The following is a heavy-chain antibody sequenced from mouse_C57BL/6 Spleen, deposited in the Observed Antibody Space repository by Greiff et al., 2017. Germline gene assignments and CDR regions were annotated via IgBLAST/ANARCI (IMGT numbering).Heavy chain of an antibody. Sequence: VQLQQSGAELVKPGASVKISCKASGYAFSSYWMNWVKQRPGKGLEWIGQIYPGDGDTNYNGKFKGKATLTADKSSSTAYMQRSSLTAEDSAVYFCARGRSSGYDAMDYWGQGTSVTVSS. J-gene: IGHJ4*01. CDR1: GYAFSSYW. D-gene: IGHD3-2*02. CDR2: IYPGDGDT. V-gene: IGHV1-80*01. CDR3: ARGRSSGYDAMDY.